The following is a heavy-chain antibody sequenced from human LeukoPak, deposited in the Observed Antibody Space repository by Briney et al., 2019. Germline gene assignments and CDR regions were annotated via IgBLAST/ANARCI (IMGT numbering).Heavy chain of an antibody. Sequence: GGSLRLSCAASGFTFSSYSMNWVRQAPGKGLEWVSSISSSSSYIYYADSVKGRFTISRDNAKNSLYLQMNSLRAEDTAVYYCAREPFGSGGYGAPSDYWGQGTLVTVSS. D-gene: IGHD5-12*01. J-gene: IGHJ4*02. CDR2: ISSSSSYI. V-gene: IGHV3-21*01. CDR3: AREPFGSGGYGAPSDY. CDR1: GFTFSSYS.